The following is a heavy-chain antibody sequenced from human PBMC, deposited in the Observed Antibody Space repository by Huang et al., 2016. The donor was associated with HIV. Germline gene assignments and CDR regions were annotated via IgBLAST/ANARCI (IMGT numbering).Heavy chain of an antibody. D-gene: IGHD3-10*01. CDR1: GYTFTSYD. J-gene: IGHJ4*02. Sequence: QGQLVQSGAEVRKPGASVKVSCKASGYTFTSYDIHWGRQAPGQTFEWMGWINAANGDTKYSHKFQGRGTFTRDTSATTAYMEVTTLRSEDTALYYCATGLSGFGEARGYWGQGTLVTVSS. CDR2: INAANGDT. V-gene: IGHV1-3*01. CDR3: ATGLSGFGEARGY.